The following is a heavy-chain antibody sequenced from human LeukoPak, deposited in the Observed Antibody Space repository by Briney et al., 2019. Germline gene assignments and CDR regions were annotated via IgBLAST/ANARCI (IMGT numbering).Heavy chain of an antibody. J-gene: IGHJ4*02. Sequence: GGSLRLSCAASGFTFSSYVMHWVRQAPGKGLEWVAGISYDGNNKYYAESVKGRFTIPRDNSKNTLYLQMNSLRDADTAVYYCAKDWVVRGVISYWGQGTLVTVSP. CDR1: GFTFSSYV. CDR2: ISYDGNNK. V-gene: IGHV3-30*18. D-gene: IGHD3-10*01. CDR3: AKDWVVRGVISY.